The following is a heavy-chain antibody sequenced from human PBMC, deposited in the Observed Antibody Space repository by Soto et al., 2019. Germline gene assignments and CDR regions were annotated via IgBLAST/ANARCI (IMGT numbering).Heavy chain of an antibody. CDR2: IVVGSGNT. V-gene: IGHV1-58*01. J-gene: IGHJ4*01. CDR1: GFTFTSFA. Sequence: SVKVSCKASGFTFTSFAVQWVRQARGQRLEWIGWIVVGSGNTNYAQKFQERVTITRDMSTSTAYMELSSLRSEDTAVYYCAADQYYYDSSGYRFDYWG. D-gene: IGHD3-22*01. CDR3: AADQYYYDSSGYRFDY.